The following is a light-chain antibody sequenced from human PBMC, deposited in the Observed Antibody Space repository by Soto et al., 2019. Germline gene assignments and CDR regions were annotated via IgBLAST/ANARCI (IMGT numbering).Light chain of an antibody. CDR3: SSYAATNTLL. J-gene: IGLJ2*01. Sequence: QSALTQPPSASGSPGQSVTISCTGTSTDVGGDNYVSWYQQHPGSAPKLMIYEVTKRPSGVPDRFSESQSGNTASRTVSGLQAEDEDYYYSSSYAATNTLLFGGGTQLTVL. CDR1: STDVGGDNY. CDR2: EVT. V-gene: IGLV2-8*01.